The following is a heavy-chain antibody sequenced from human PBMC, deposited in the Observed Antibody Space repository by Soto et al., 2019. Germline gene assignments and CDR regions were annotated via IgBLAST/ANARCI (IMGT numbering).Heavy chain of an antibody. D-gene: IGHD5-18*01. J-gene: IGHJ4*02. CDR2: ISSNGGST. CDR1: GFTFSSYA. Sequence: LRLSCAASGFTFSSYAMHWVRQAPGKGLEYVSAISSNGGSTYYADSVKGRFTISRDNSKNTLYLQMGSLRAEDMAVYYCARQGSGYSYANGPFDYWGQGTLVTVSS. CDR3: ARQGSGYSYANGPFDY. V-gene: IGHV3-64*02.